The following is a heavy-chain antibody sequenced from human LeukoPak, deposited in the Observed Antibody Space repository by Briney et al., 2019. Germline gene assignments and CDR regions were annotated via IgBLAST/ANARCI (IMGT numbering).Heavy chain of an antibody. CDR2: ISGSGAST. CDR1: GFTCSDYA. CDR3: AKGEGAYYYYGVDV. D-gene: IGHD1-26*01. Sequence: GGSLRLSCAASGFTCSDYAMTWVRQAPGKGLEWVSSISGSGASTYYADSVKGRFTISRDISKNTLYLQMSSLRAEDAAVYYCAKGEGAYYYYGVDVWGQGTTVTVSS. J-gene: IGHJ6*02. V-gene: IGHV3-23*01.